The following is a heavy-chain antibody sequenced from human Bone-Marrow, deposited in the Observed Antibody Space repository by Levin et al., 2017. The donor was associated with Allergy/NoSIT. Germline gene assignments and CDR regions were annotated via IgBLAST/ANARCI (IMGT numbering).Heavy chain of an antibody. CDR3: ASFGDSSSSEGLDY. D-gene: IGHD6-6*01. Sequence: SETLSLTCTVSGGSISSGDYYWSWIRQPPGKGLEWIGYIYYSGSTYYNPSLKSRVTISVDTSKNQFSLKLSSVTAADTAVYYCASFGDSSSSEGLDYWGQGTLVTVSS. J-gene: IGHJ4*02. CDR1: GGSISSGDYY. CDR2: IYYSGST. V-gene: IGHV4-30-4*01.